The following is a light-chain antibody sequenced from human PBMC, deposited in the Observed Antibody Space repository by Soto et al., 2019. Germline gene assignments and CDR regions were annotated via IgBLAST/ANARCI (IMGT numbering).Light chain of an antibody. CDR3: VLYMGSGIWV. CDR1: SGSVSTSYY. CDR2: NTN. J-gene: IGLJ3*02. Sequence: QTVVTQEPSFSVSPGGTVTLTCGLSSGSVSTSYYPSWYQQTPGQAPRTLIYNTNTRSSGVPVRFSGSILGNKAALTITGAQADDESDYYCVLYMGSGIWVFGGGTKLTVL. V-gene: IGLV8-61*01.